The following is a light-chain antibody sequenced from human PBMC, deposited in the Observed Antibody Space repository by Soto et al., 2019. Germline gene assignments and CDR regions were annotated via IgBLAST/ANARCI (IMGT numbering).Light chain of an antibody. CDR3: NSYTTSRTRV. CDR2: EVS. J-gene: IGLJ3*02. V-gene: IGLV2-14*01. Sequence: QSVLTQPASVSGSPGQSITISCTGTSSDVGSYNYVSWYQQHPGKAPKLMIYEVSNRPSGVSNRFSGSKSGNTASLTISGLQAEDEADYYCNSYTTSRTRVFGGGTQLTVL. CDR1: SSDVGSYNY.